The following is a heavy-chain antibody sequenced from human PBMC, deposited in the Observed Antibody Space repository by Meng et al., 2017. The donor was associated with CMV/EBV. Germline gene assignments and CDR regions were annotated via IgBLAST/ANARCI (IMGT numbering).Heavy chain of an antibody. Sequence: GGSLRLSCAASGFTFSSYSMNWVRQAPGKGLEWVSSISSSSSYIYYADSVKGRFTISRDNAKNPLYLQMNSLRAEDTAVYYCARDYGGNSNYYYGMDVWGQGTTVTVSS. D-gene: IGHD4-23*01. V-gene: IGHV3-21*01. J-gene: IGHJ6*02. CDR2: ISSSSSYI. CDR3: ARDYGGNSNYYYGMDV. CDR1: GFTFSSYS.